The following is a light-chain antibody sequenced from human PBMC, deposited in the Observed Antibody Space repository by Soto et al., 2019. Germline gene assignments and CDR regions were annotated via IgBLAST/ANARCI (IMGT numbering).Light chain of an antibody. J-gene: IGLJ1*01. V-gene: IGLV2-14*01. CDR1: SSDVGGYNC. CDR2: DVS. CDR3: SSYTSSSTLV. Sequence: QSALTQPASVSGSPGQSITISCTGTSSDVGGYNCVSWYQQHPGKAPKLMICDVSNRPSGVSSRFSGSKSGNTASLTISGIQAEDEADYYCSSYTSSSTLVFGTGTKVTVL.